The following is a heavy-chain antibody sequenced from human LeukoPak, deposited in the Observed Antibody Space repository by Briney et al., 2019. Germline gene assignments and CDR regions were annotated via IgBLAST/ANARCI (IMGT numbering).Heavy chain of an antibody. CDR1: GYTFSSHY. CDR2: VNPSDGTT. V-gene: IGHV1-46*01. D-gene: IGHD3-10*01. Sequence: ASVKISCKAPGYTFSSHYLNWVRQAPGQGLEWMGIVNPSDGTTSYAQRFQGRVTMSRDTSTTTVYMELNSLRSEDSAVFYCVRDASRGAPYYFFDSWGQGTLVTVSA. J-gene: IGHJ4*02. CDR3: VRDASRGAPYYFFDS.